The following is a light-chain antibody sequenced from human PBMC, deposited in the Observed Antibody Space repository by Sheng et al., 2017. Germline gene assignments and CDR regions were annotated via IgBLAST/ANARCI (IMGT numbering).Light chain of an antibody. J-gene: IGLJ3*02. CDR3: QAWDTSTASWV. V-gene: IGLV3-1*01. CDR1: KLGDKY. CDR2: QDS. Sequence: SYDLTQPPSVSVSPGQTASITCSGDKLGDKYACWYQQKPGQSPVLLIYQDSKRPSGIPERFSGSNSGNTATLTISETQAMDEADYYCQAWDTSTASWVFGGGTKLTVL.